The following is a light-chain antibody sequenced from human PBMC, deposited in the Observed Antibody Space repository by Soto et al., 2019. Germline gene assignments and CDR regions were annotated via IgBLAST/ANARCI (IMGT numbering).Light chain of an antibody. V-gene: IGKV3-11*01. CDR1: QSVSSY. Sequence: EIVLTQSPATLSLSPGERATLSCRASQSVSSYLAWYQQKPGQAPRLLIYDASNMATGIPARFSGSGSGTDFTLTISGLEPEDFAVYYCQQRSNWPPWTFGQGTKVEIK. CDR3: QQRSNWPPWT. J-gene: IGKJ1*01. CDR2: DAS.